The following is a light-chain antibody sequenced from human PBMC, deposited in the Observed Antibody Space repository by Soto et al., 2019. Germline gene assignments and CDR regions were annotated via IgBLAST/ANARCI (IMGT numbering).Light chain of an antibody. V-gene: IGLV1-44*01. J-gene: IGLJ2*01. CDR2: SNN. Sequence: QSVLTQPPSACGTPGQRVTISCSGSNSNSGSNTVNWYQQLPGTAPKLLIYSNNQRPSGVPGRFSDSKSGTSASLAISGLQSEDEADYYCASWDDSLHGVVFGGGTKLTVL. CDR3: ASWDDSLHGVV. CDR1: NSNSGSNT.